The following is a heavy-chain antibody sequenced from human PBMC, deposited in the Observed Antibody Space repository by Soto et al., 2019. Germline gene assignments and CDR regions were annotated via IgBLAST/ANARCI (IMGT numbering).Heavy chain of an antibody. CDR2: IIPIFGTA. D-gene: IGHD3-10*01. Sequence: SVKVSCKASGGTFSSYAISWVRQAPGQGLEWMGGIIPIFGTANYAQKFQGRVTITADKSTSTAYMELSSLRAEDTAVYYCAKPPSSSVWFGDLGSFDYWGRGTLVTVSS. V-gene: IGHV1-69*06. CDR3: AKPPSSSVWFGDLGSFDY. CDR1: GGTFSSYA. J-gene: IGHJ4*02.